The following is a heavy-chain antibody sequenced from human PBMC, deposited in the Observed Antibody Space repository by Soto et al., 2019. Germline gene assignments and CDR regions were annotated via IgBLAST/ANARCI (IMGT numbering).Heavy chain of an antibody. CDR1: GGSISSSGYY. Sequence: QLQLQESGPGLVKPSETLSLTCTVSGGSISSSGYYWGWIRQPPGKGLEWVGSVYYSGSTYFNPSLKSRVTISIDTSKNQFSLKLSSVTAADTAVYYCARHGLTVTAYALDIWGQGTMVTVSS. D-gene: IGHD1-7*01. CDR2: VYYSGST. CDR3: ARHGLTVTAYALDI. J-gene: IGHJ3*02. V-gene: IGHV4-39*01.